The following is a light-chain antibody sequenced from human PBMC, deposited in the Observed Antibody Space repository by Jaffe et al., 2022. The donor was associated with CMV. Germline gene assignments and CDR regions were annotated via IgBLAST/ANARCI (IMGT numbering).Light chain of an antibody. CDR2: LGS. CDR1: QSLLQSNGYNY. CDR3: MQALQTGYT. V-gene: IGKV2-28*01. J-gene: IGKJ2*01. Sequence: DIVMTQSPLSLPVTPGEPASISCRSSQSLLQSNGYNYLDWFLQKPGQSPQLRIYLGSNRAYGVPDRFSGRGSGTDFTLKISRGEAEDVGVYYCMQALQTGYTFGQGTKLEIK.